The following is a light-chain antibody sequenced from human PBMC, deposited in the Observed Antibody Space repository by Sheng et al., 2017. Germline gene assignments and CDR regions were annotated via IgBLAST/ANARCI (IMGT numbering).Light chain of an antibody. CDR1: QDITNY. J-gene: IGKJ3*01. V-gene: IGKV1-33*01. CDR3: QQYDDLPFT. CDR2: DAT. Sequence: DIQMTQSPTSLSASVGDRVTITCQASQDITNYLNWYQQKPGKAPKLLIYDATNLETGVPSRFSGSGSGTDFSVTISGLQPEDIATYYCQQYDDLPFTFGPGTTVDIK.